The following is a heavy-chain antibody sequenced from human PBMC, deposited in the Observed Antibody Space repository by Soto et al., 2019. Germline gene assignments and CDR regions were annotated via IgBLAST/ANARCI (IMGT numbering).Heavy chain of an antibody. Sequence: QVQLVQSGAEVKKPGASVKVSCKASGYTFTSYGISWVRQAPGQGLEWMGWISAYNGNTNYAQKLQGRVTMTTDTSTSTAYMELRSLRSDDTAVYYCARERGTRWYDILTGFGPYYYYGMDVWGQGTTVTVSS. CDR2: ISAYNGNT. CDR3: ARERGTRWYDILTGFGPYYYYGMDV. J-gene: IGHJ6*02. CDR1: GYTFTSYG. D-gene: IGHD3-9*01. V-gene: IGHV1-18*01.